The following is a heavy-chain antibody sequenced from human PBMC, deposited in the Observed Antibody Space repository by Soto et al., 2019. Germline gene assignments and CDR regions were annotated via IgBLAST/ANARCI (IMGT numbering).Heavy chain of an antibody. Sequence: QAQLVQSGAEVKRPGASVKVSCKASGYTFNRYYVHWVRQAPGPGLEWMGWISPNTGATRYAQKFRGRVIMTRDTSVSTAYMEVSRLGSDDTAVYYCARASQMVINPYYYPMDVWGQGTAVTVS. CDR1: GYTFNRYY. J-gene: IGHJ6*02. D-gene: IGHD2-8*01. V-gene: IGHV1-2*02. CDR3: ARASQMVINPYYYPMDV. CDR2: ISPNTGAT.